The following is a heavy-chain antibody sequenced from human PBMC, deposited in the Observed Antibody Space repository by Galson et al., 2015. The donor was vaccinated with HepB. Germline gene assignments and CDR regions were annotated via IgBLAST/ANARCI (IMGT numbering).Heavy chain of an antibody. CDR1: GFAFDNHA. CDR2: ITGKGDST. J-gene: IGHJ5*01. D-gene: IGHD3-16*01. CDR3: AKGYGLFDS. V-gene: IGHV3-23*01. Sequence: SLRLSCAASGFAFDNHAMSWVRQAPGRGLERISGITGKGDSTFYADSVKGRFTVSKDNSDNMLFLQMNSLRAEDAGLYFCAKGYGLFDSWGQGILVTVSS.